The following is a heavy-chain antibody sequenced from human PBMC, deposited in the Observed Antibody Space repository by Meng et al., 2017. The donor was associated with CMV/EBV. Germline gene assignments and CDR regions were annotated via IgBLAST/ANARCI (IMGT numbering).Heavy chain of an antibody. CDR3: ARVSYDILTGYYPRFDY. CDR1: GYTFTGYY. CDR2: INPNSGGT. Sequence: ASVKVSCKASGYTFTGYYMHWVRQAPGQGLEWMGWINPNSGGTNYAQKFQGRVTMTRDTSISTAYMELSRLRSDDTAVYYCARVSYDILTGYYPRFDYWGQEPWSPSPQ. V-gene: IGHV1-2*02. D-gene: IGHD3-9*01. J-gene: IGHJ4*01.